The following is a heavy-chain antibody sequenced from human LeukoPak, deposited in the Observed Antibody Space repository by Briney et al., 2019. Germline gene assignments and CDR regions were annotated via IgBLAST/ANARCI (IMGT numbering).Heavy chain of an antibody. V-gene: IGHV4-59*01. CDR1: GGSISSYY. Sequence: SETLSLTCTVSGGSISSYYWSWIRQPPGKGLEWIGYIYYSGSTNYNPSLKSRVTISVDTSKNQFSLKLSSATAADTAVYYCARGGYVLLWFGESDNWFDPWGQGTLVTVSS. CDR2: IYYSGST. J-gene: IGHJ5*02. D-gene: IGHD3-10*01. CDR3: ARGGYVLLWFGESDNWFDP.